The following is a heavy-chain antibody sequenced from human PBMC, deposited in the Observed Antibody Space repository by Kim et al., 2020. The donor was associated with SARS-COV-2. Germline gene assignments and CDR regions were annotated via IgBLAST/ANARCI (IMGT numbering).Heavy chain of an antibody. Sequence: PSLKSRVTISVDTSKSQFSLKLSSVTAADTAVYYCARVTVTTDYYYGMDVWGQGTTVTVSS. CDR3: ARVTVTTDYYYGMDV. D-gene: IGHD4-4*01. V-gene: IGHV4-59*01. J-gene: IGHJ6*02.